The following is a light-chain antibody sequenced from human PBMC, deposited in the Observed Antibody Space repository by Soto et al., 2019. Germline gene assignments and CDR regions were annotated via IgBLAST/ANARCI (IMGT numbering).Light chain of an antibody. CDR3: MQVLQTPV. Sequence: DIVMTQSPLSLPVTPGEPASISCRSSQSLLHSNGYKYLDWYLQKPGQSPQLLIYLGSNRASGVPDRFSGSGSVTDFTLKISRVEVEDVGVYYCMQVLQTPVFGQGIKMEIK. J-gene: IGKJ2*01. CDR2: LGS. V-gene: IGKV2-28*01. CDR1: QSLLHSNGYKY.